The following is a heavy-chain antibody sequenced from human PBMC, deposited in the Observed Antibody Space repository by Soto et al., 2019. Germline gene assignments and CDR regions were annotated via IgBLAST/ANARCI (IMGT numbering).Heavy chain of an antibody. CDR2: IYSGGST. Sequence: EVQLVESGGGLIQPGGSLRLSCAASGFTVSSNYMSWVRQAPGKGLEWVSVIYSGGSTYYADSVKGRFTISRDNSKNTQYIQMNSLRADDTAVYYCARDRVESGYPEYFQHWAQGTLVTVSS. D-gene: IGHD3-22*01. V-gene: IGHV3-53*01. CDR1: GFTVSSNY. CDR3: ARDRVESGYPEYFQH. J-gene: IGHJ1*01.